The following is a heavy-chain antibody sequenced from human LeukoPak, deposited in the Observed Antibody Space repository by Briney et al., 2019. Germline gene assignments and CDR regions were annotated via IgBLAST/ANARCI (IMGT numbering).Heavy chain of an antibody. CDR1: GYTFTDYF. J-gene: IGHJ4*02. D-gene: IGHD1-14*01. Sequence: ASVKVSCKASGYTFTDYFLHWVRQAPGRGLEWMAWINPKSGDTKYTQNLQGRVTVTRDTSISTLSMGLSRLISDDTAVYYCARVRDVTGLLYWGQGTLVTVSS. CDR3: ARVRDVTGLLY. CDR2: INPKSGDT. V-gene: IGHV1-2*02.